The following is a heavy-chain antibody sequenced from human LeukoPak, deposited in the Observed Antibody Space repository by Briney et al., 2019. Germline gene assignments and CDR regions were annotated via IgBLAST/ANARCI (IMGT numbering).Heavy chain of an antibody. Sequence: RTGGSLRLSCAASGFTFSDYYMSWIRQAPGKGLEWVSYISSSSSYTNYADSVKGRFTISRDNAKNSLYLQMNSLRAEDTAVYYCARGGYCSGGSCLPSPSDYWGQGTLVTVSS. J-gene: IGHJ4*02. D-gene: IGHD2-15*01. CDR1: GFTFSDYY. CDR2: ISSSSSYT. CDR3: ARGGYCSGGSCLPSPSDY. V-gene: IGHV3-11*03.